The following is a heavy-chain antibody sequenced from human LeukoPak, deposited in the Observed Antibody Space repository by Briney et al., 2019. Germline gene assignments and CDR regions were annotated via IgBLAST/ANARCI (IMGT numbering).Heavy chain of an antibody. J-gene: IGHJ6*02. CDR1: GDSIRSYY. CDR3: ARYYGAGSYSAYYYFGMDV. V-gene: IGHV4-59*08. D-gene: IGHD3-10*01. CDR2: IYYSGST. Sequence: TPSETLSLTCTVSGDSIRSYYWSWIRQSPGKGLEWIGYIYYSGSTNYNPSLKSRVTISVDTSKNQFSLRLSSVTAADTAVYYCARYYGAGSYSAYYYFGMDVWGQGTTVTVSS.